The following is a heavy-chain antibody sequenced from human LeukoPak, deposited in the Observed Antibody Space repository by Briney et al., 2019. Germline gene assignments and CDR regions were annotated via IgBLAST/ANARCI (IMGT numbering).Heavy chain of an antibody. Sequence: GASVKVSCKASGYTFTSYGISWVRQAPGQGLEWMGRIIPILGIANYAQKFQGRVTITADKSTSTAYMELSSLRSEDTAVYYCAVGLYDSSGYYGSSFDYWGQGTLVTVSS. CDR2: IIPILGIA. J-gene: IGHJ4*02. CDR3: AVGLYDSSGYYGSSFDY. CDR1: GYTFTSYG. D-gene: IGHD3-22*01. V-gene: IGHV1-69*04.